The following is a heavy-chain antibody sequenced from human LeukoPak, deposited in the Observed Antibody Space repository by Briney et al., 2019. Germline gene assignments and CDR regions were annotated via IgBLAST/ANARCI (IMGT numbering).Heavy chain of an antibody. CDR2: IKSTNDGGTI. Sequence: GGSLRLSCAASGLTFSHAWMNWVRQAPGKGLESVGRIKSTNDGGTIDYAAPVKGRFTISRDNSKNSLYLQMNSLRTEDTALYYCTTGGAVLAVLRGWFDPWGQGTLVTVSS. V-gene: IGHV3-15*05. CDR1: GLTFSHAW. D-gene: IGHD2-8*02. CDR3: TTGGAVLAVLRGWFDP. J-gene: IGHJ5*02.